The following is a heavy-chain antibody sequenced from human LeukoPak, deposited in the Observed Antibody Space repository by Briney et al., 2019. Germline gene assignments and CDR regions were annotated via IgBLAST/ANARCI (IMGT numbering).Heavy chain of an antibody. D-gene: IGHD2-8*01. CDR2: IYNGGST. CDR3: AREGGAGGTIDY. Sequence: GSLTLSCAASGFTVSSNYMSWVQQAPGKGLEWISDIYNGGSTYYADSVKGRFTISRDNSKNTLYLQMNSLRAEDTAVYYCAREGGAGGTIDYWGQGTLVTVSS. J-gene: IGHJ4*02. V-gene: IGHV3-53*01. CDR1: GFTVSSNY.